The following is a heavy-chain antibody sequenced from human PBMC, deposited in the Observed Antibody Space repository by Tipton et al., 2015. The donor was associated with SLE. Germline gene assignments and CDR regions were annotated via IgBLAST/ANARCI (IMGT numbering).Heavy chain of an antibody. CDR1: GASISSHY. D-gene: IGHD4-17*01. Sequence: TLSLTCTVSGASISSHYWSWIRQPPGKKLEWIGYIYYNRHTNYIPSLESRVTRSIDTSKNQFSLSLRSVTAADTAVYYCARGSVRADDYWGQGTLVTVSS. J-gene: IGHJ4*02. V-gene: IGHV4-59*11. CDR3: ARGSVRADDY. CDR2: IYYNRHT.